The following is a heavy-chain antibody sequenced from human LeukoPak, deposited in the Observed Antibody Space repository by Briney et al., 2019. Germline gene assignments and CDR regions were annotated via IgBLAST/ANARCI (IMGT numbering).Heavy chain of an antibody. CDR3: ARGYSYGWVWAFDI. J-gene: IGHJ3*02. CDR1: GGSISSYY. CDR2: IYYSGST. Sequence: SETLSLTCTVSGGSISSYYWSWIRQPPGKGLEWIGYIYYSGSTNYNPSLKSRVTISVDTSKNQFSLKLSSVTAADTAVYYCARGYSYGWVWAFDIRGQGTMVTVSS. D-gene: IGHD5-18*01. V-gene: IGHV4-59*01.